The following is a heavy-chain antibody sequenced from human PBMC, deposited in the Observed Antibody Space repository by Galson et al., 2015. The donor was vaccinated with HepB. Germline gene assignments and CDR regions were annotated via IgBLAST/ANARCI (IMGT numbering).Heavy chain of an antibody. J-gene: IGHJ4*01. V-gene: IGHV3-66*01. D-gene: IGHD2-21*02. CDR1: GFTVSSNY. CDR2: IYSGGST. Sequence: SLRLSCAASGFTVSSNYMSWVRQAPGKGLEWVSVIYSGGSTYYADSVKGRFTISRDNSKNTLYLQMNSLKTEDTAVYYCTTDVVTAVALDYWGQGTLVPVSS. CDR3: TTDVVTAVALDY.